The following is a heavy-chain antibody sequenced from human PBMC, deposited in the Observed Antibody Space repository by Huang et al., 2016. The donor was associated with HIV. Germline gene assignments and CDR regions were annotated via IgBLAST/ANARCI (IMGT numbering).Heavy chain of an antibody. J-gene: IGHJ6*04. CDR3: ARGGDVVVVVAATMPFFQMDI. D-gene: IGHD2-15*01. CDR2: ISPRFGRP. Sequence: QVQVVQSGAEVKKPGSSVKVSCKTSGGTFRRHAISWVRPAPGQGLEWMGGISPRFGRPNSAQRVQGRGTITADESTSTVYMELSSLTSEDTAVYYCARGGDVVVVVAATMPFFQMDIWGKGTTVTVSS. CDR1: GGTFRRHA. V-gene: IGHV1-69*13.